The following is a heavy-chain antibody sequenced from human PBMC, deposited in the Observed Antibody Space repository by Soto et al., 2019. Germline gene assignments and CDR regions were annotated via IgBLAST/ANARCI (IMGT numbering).Heavy chain of an antibody. J-gene: IGHJ4*02. D-gene: IGHD2-15*01. CDR2: ISGSGGST. V-gene: IGHV3-23*01. CDR3: AARRYRDGGSCYCPDY. CDR1: GFTFSTYA. Sequence: VQLLESGGDLVQPGGSLRLSCAASGFTFSTYAMNWVRQAPGKGLEWVSVISGSGGSTHYADSVKGRFTIFRDNSRNTLYLQMNSLTAEDTAVYYCAARRYRDGGSCYCPDYWGQGTLVTVSS.